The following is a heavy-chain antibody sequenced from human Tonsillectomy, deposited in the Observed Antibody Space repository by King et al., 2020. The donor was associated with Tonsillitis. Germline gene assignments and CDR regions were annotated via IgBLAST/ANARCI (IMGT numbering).Heavy chain of an antibody. J-gene: IGHJ4*02. V-gene: IGHV3-23*04. CDR3: ATGGEFHFDS. CDR2: ISGSGDRP. D-gene: IGHD1-14*01. Sequence: VQLVESGGGLVQPGGSLRLSCAASGFTFSSYAMSWVRQAPGKGLEWVSAISGSGDRPYYADSVKGRFPISRDNSKNTLYLQMNSLKAEETAVYYCATGGEFHFDSWGQGTLVTVSS. CDR1: GFTFSSYA.